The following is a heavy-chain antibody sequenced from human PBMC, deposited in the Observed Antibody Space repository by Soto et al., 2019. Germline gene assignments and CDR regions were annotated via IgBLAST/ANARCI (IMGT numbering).Heavy chain of an antibody. Sequence: GASVKVSCKASGYTFTSYGISWVRQAPGQGLEWMGWISGYNGNTNYAQKLQGIVTMTTDTSTSTAYMELRSLRSEDTAVYYCARGSPQYYYDSSGYPSGYYGMDVWGQGTTVTVSS. J-gene: IGHJ6*02. V-gene: IGHV1-18*01. CDR2: ISGYNGNT. CDR3: ARGSPQYYYDSSGYPSGYYGMDV. D-gene: IGHD3-22*01. CDR1: GYTFTSYG.